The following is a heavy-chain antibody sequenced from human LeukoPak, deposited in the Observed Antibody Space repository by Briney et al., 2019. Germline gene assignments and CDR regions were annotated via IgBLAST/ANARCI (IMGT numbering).Heavy chain of an antibody. V-gene: IGHV3-30*04. CDR1: GFTFSSYA. D-gene: IGHD5-12*01. CDR3: ARERVREVATITYYYYGMGV. CDR2: ISYDGSNK. Sequence: GRSLRPSCAASGFTFSSYAMHWVRQAPGKGLEWVAVISYDGSNKYHADSVKGRFTISRDNSKNTLYLQMNSLRAEDTAVYYCARERVREVATITYYYYGMGVWGKGTTVTVSS. J-gene: IGHJ6*04.